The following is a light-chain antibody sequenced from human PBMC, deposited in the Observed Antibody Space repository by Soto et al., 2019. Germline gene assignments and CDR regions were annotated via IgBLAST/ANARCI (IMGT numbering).Light chain of an antibody. V-gene: IGKV3-20*01. CDR1: QTISSSY. Sequence: EIVLTQSPDTLSLSPGERATLSCRASQTISSSYFGWYQQRPGQAPRLLIYGASSRATGVPDRFSGSGSGTDFTLTISRLEPEDFAVYYCQQYSASQTFGQGTKVDIK. CDR2: GAS. J-gene: IGKJ1*01. CDR3: QQYSASQT.